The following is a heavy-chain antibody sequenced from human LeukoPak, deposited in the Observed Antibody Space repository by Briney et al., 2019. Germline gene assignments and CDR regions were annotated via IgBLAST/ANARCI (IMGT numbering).Heavy chain of an antibody. CDR2: ISASGGST. D-gene: IGHD6-19*01. CDR3: ASGVYSSGWYLDY. Sequence: PGGSLRLSCAASGFTFSSYAMSWVRQAPGKGLEWVSVISASGGSTYYADSVKGRFTISRDNSKNTLYLQMNSLRAEDTAVYYCASGVYSSGWYLDYWGQGALVTVSS. J-gene: IGHJ4*02. CDR1: GFTFSSYA. V-gene: IGHV3-23*01.